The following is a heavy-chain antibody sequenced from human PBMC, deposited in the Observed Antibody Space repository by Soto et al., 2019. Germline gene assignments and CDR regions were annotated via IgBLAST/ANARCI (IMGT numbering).Heavy chain of an antibody. CDR2: INHSGST. Sequence: SETLSLTCAVYGGSFSGYYWSWIRQPPGKGLEWIGEINHSGSTNYNPSLKSRVTISVDTSKNQFSLKLSSVTAADTAVYYCARKAVANGMDVWGQGTTVTVSS. J-gene: IGHJ6*02. CDR1: GGSFSGYY. V-gene: IGHV4-34*01. CDR3: ARKAVANGMDV. D-gene: IGHD6-19*01.